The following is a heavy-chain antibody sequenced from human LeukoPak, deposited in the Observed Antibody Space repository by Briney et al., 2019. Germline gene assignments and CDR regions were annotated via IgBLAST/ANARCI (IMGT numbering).Heavy chain of an antibody. Sequence: SETLSLTCAVYGGSFSGYYWSWIRQPPGKGVEWIGEINHSGSTNYNPSLKSRVTISVDTSKNQFSLKLSSVTAADTAVYYCARGVGRFGELYNNWFDPWGQGTLVTVSS. J-gene: IGHJ5*02. CDR2: INHSGST. CDR3: ARGVGRFGELYNNWFDP. D-gene: IGHD3-10*01. CDR1: GGSFSGYY. V-gene: IGHV4-34*01.